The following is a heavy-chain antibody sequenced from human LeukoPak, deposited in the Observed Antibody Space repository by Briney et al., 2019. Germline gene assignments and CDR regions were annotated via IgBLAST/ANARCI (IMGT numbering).Heavy chain of an antibody. Sequence: SQTLSLTCTVSGGSISSGGYYWSWIRQHPGKGLEWIGYIYYSGSTYYNPSLKSRVTISVDTSKNQFSLKLSSVTAADTAVYYCASGSKALGYCSGGSCYNWYFDLWGRGTLVTVSS. J-gene: IGHJ2*01. CDR3: ASGSKALGYCSGGSCYNWYFDL. V-gene: IGHV4-31*03. CDR1: GGSISSGGYY. D-gene: IGHD2-15*01. CDR2: IYYSGST.